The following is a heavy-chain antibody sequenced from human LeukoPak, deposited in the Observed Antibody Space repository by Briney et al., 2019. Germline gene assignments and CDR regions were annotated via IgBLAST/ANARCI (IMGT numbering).Heavy chain of an antibody. J-gene: IGHJ4*02. D-gene: IGHD3-10*01. CDR3: ARVSRGRPFDY. CDR2: IYYSGST. CDR1: GGSISSGGYS. Sequence: SQTLSLTCAVSGGSISSGGYSWSWIRQPPGKGLEWIEYIYYSGSTNYNPSLKSRVTISVDTSKNQFSLKLSSVTAADTAVYYCARVSRGRPFDYWGQGTLVTVSS. V-gene: IGHV4-61*08.